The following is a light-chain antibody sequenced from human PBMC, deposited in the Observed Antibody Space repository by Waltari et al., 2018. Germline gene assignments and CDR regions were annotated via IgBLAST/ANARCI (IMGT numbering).Light chain of an antibody. CDR3: QQRNNWPPVYT. J-gene: IGKJ2*01. CDR1: QSVSNY. V-gene: IGKV3-11*01. Sequence: EIVLTQSPATLYLSPGETATLSCRASQSVSNYLAWYQQKPGQAPRLLIHDASNRATGIPARFSGSGSGTDFTLTISSLEPEDFAVYYCQQRNNWPPVYTFGQGTKLEIK. CDR2: DAS.